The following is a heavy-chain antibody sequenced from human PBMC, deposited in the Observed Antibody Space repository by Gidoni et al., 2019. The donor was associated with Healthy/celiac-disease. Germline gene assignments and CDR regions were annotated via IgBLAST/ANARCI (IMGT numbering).Heavy chain of an antibody. V-gene: IGHV3-23*01. D-gene: IGHD6-6*01. Sequence: LQLLESGGGLVQPGVSLILSGAASGFTFSSYAMSWARQAPGKGLEWVSAISGSGGSTYYADSVKGRFTIARDNSKNTLYLQMNSLRAEDTAVYYCAKDSRYGIAARRTFDYWGQGTLVTVSS. CDR3: AKDSRYGIAARRTFDY. CDR2: ISGSGGST. CDR1: GFTFSSYA. J-gene: IGHJ4*02.